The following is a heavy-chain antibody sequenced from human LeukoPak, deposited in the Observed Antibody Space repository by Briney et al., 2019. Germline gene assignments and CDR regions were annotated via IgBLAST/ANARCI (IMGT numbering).Heavy chain of an antibody. CDR1: GGAFSSYA. D-gene: IGHD3-16*01. J-gene: IGHJ4*02. Sequence: GSSVKVSCKASGGAFSSYAISWVRQAPGQGLEWMGRIIPIFGTANYAQKFQGRVTITTDESTSTAYMELSSLRSEDTAVYYCARGGLDGFDYWGQGTLVTVSS. CDR3: ARGGLDGFDY. V-gene: IGHV1-69*05. CDR2: IIPIFGTA.